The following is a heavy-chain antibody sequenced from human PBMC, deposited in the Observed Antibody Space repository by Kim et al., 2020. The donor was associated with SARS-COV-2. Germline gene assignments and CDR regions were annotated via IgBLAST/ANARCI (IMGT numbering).Heavy chain of an antibody. CDR3: ARLGVGARGHNWFDP. Sequence: PSLKSRVTISVDKSKNRFSLKMSSVTAADTAVYYCARLGVGARGHNWFDPWGQGTLVTVSS. J-gene: IGHJ5*02. V-gene: IGHV4-4*02. D-gene: IGHD1-26*01.